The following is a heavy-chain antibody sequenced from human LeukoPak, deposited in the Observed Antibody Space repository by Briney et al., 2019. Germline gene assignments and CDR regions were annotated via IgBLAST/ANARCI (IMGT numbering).Heavy chain of an antibody. V-gene: IGHV3-30*04. D-gene: IGHD6-13*01. J-gene: IGHJ6*02. CDR3: ARDKRGAIAAAGNPHYYYYYGMDV. CDR1: GFPFSKFA. Sequence: PGGSLRLSCAVSGFPFSKFAMHWVRQAPGKGLEWVAVISYDGSHKYFGDSVKGRFTISRDNSKNTLYLQMNSLRAEDTAVYYCARDKRGAIAAAGNPHYYYYYGMDVWGQGTTVTVSS. CDR2: ISYDGSHK.